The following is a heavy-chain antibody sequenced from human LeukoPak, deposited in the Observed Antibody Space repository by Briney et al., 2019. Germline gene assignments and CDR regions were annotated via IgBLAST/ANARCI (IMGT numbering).Heavy chain of an antibody. Sequence: SETLSLTCAVSGGSISSGGYSWSWIRPPPGKGLEWIGYIYHSGSTYYNPSLKSRVTISVDRSKNQFSLKLSSVTAADTAVYYCARARGDYFDYWGQGTLVTVSS. CDR1: GGSISSGGYS. CDR3: ARARGDYFDY. V-gene: IGHV4-30-2*01. CDR2: IYHSGST. J-gene: IGHJ4*02. D-gene: IGHD3-10*01.